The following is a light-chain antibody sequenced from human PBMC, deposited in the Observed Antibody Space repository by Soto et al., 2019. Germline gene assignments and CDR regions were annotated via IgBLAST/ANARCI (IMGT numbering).Light chain of an antibody. J-gene: IGKJ4*01. Sequence: DIQMTQSPSSLSASVGDRVTITCRASQNIGDYLNWYQHRPGKAPKLLIYAASVLQDGVTSRFRGSGSETDFTLTISRLQPEDFATYYCQQSFIPTLTFGGGTKVEI. CDR3: QQSFIPTLT. CDR2: AAS. V-gene: IGKV1-39*01. CDR1: QNIGDY.